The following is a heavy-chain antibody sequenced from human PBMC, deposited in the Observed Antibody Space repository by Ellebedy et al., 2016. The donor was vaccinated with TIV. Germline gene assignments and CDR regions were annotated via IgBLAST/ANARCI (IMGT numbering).Heavy chain of an antibody. CDR1: GFIFSSYA. Sequence: GESLKISXAASGFIFSSYAMHWVRQAPGKGLEWVAVISYDGSNKYYAGSVKGRFTISRDNSENTLYLQMNSLRAEDTAVYYCARGDYGSGTYYINDAFDIWGQGTMVTVSS. D-gene: IGHD3-10*01. V-gene: IGHV3-30-3*01. CDR2: ISYDGSNK. J-gene: IGHJ3*02. CDR3: ARGDYGSGTYYINDAFDI.